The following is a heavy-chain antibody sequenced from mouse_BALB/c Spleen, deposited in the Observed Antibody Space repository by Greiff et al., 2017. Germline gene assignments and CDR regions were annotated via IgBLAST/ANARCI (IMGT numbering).Heavy chain of an antibody. CDR3: ARGDYYGSSFFDY. D-gene: IGHD1-1*01. V-gene: IGHV2-6-7*01. CDR2: IWGDGST. Sequence: VHLVESGPGLVAPSQSLSITCTVSGFSLTGYGVNWVRQPPGKGLEWLGMIWGDGSTDYNSALKSRLSISKDNSKSQVFLKMNSLQTDDTARYYCARGDYYGSSFFDYWGQGTTLTVSS. J-gene: IGHJ2*01. CDR1: GFSLTGYG.